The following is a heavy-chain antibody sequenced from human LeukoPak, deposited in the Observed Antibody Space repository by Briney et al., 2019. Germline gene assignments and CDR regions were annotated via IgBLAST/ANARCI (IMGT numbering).Heavy chain of an antibody. CDR3: ARAGWLQLQYDFDY. V-gene: IGHV3-30*04. Sequence: GGSLRLSCAASDFTFSRYAMHWVRQAPGKGLEWVAHISYDGSNKYYADSVKGRFTISRDNSKNTLYLQMNSLRAEDTAVYYCARAGWLQLQYDFDYRGQGTLGTVSS. D-gene: IGHD5-24*01. CDR2: ISYDGSNK. J-gene: IGHJ4*02. CDR1: DFTFSRYA.